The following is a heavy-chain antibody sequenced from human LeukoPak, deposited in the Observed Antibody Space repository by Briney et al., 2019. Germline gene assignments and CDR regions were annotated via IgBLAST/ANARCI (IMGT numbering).Heavy chain of an antibody. V-gene: IGHV1-46*01. Sequence: ASVKVSCKASGYTFTSYYMHWVRQAPGQGLEWMGIINPSGGSTSYAQKFQGRVTMTRDTSTSTVYMELSSLRSEDTAVYYCVRVRPVTTTFDYWGQGTLVTVSS. J-gene: IGHJ4*02. CDR3: VRVRPVTTTFDY. CDR1: GYTFTSYY. D-gene: IGHD4-11*01. CDR2: INPSGGST.